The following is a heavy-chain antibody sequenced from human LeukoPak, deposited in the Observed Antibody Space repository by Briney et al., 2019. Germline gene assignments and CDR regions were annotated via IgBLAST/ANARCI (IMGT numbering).Heavy chain of an antibody. CDR1: GFTFSSYW. CDR3: AGGDWLPLPYAFDH. J-gene: IGHJ4*02. V-gene: IGHV3-7*01. CDR2: IKQDGSEK. D-gene: IGHD5-12*01. Sequence: TGGSLRLSCAASGFTFSSYWMSWVRQAPGKGLEWVANIKQDGSEKYYVDSVRGRFTISRDNAKNSLYLQMNSLRAEDTAVYYCAGGDWLPLPYAFDHWGQGTLVTVSS.